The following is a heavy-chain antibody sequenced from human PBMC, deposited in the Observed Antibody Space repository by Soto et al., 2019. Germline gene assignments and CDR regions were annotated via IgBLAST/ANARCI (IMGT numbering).Heavy chain of an antibody. CDR2: IFHSGSS. Sequence: QVQLQESGPGLVKPTQTLSLTCSVSRAFINSGGFYYSWIRQPPGKGLEWLGYIFHSGSSLYNPSLRGRLTLSADTSRNQLSLYLTSVTVADTAVYYCVRGGIAGHWFDPWGQGILVTVSS. D-gene: IGHD2-15*01. CDR3: VRGGIAGHWFDP. V-gene: IGHV4-31*03. J-gene: IGHJ5*02. CDR1: RAFINSGGFY.